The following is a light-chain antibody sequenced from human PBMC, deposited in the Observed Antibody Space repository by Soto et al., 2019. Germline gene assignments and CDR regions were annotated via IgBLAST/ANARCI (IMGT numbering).Light chain of an antibody. Sequence: GDRVTITCRASQRISNWLAWYQQKPGKAPKLLIYQASNLESGVPSRFGGSGSETEFTLTISSLQPDDFATYYCQQYNTWSTWTFGQGTKVEVK. CDR1: QRISNW. V-gene: IGKV1-5*03. CDR2: QAS. J-gene: IGKJ1*01. CDR3: QQYNTWSTWT.